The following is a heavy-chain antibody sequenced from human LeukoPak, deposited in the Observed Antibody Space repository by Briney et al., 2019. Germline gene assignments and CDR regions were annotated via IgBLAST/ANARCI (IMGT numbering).Heavy chain of an antibody. CDR2: IKPNSGGT. CDR3: ARGPPLKYCSNTNCKPTFDP. CDR1: EYTFTGYY. V-gene: IGHV1-2*06. J-gene: IGHJ5*02. Sequence: ASVKVSCQASEYTFTGYYMQWVRQAPGQGLEWMGRIKPNSGGTNYAQQFQGRVTMTRDTSISTAYMELSRLRSDDTAVHYCARGPPLKYCSNTNCKPTFDPWGQGTLVTVSS. D-gene: IGHD2-2*01.